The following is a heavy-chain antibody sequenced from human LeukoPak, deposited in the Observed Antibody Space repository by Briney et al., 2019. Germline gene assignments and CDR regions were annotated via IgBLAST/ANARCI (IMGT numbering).Heavy chain of an antibody. Sequence: ASVKVSCKASGYTFTSYAMHWVRQAPGQRLEWMGWINAGNGNTKYSQKFQGRVTITRDTSASTVYMEQSSLRSEDTAVYHCAREMPRYSTSRNWFDPWGQGTLVTVSS. CDR2: INAGNGNT. V-gene: IGHV1-3*01. CDR1: GYTFTSYA. J-gene: IGHJ5*02. CDR3: AREMPRYSTSRNWFDP. D-gene: IGHD2-2*01.